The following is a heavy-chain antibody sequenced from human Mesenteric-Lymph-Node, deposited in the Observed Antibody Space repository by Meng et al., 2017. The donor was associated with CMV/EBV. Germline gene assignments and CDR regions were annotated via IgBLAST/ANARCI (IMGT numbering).Heavy chain of an antibody. Sequence: GGSLRLSCAVSGFSFSSYAMTWVRQAPGKGLEWVSVISDGGDRPYYADSVKGRFTISRDNSKNTLHLQMNSLGAEDTGVYYCASSRTMFGVVIKGSYFDYWGQGTLVTVSS. J-gene: IGHJ4*02. CDR3: ASSRTMFGVVIKGSYFDY. D-gene: IGHD3-3*01. V-gene: IGHV3-23*01. CDR1: GFSFSSYA. CDR2: ISDGGDRP.